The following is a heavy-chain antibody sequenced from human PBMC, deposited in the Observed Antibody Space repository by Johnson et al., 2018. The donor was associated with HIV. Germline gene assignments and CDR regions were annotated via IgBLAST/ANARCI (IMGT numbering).Heavy chain of an antibody. CDR3: ARDGPYYLSPRDAFES. D-gene: IGHD3-22*01. V-gene: IGHV3-53*01. Sequence: VQLVESGGGLVQPGGSLRLSCAVSGFTVSTSYMTWVRQAPGKGLDWVSVIYSGGSTYYADSVKGRFIISRDNSKNTLYLQMNSLRVEDTAVYYCARDGPYYLSPRDAFESWGQGTMVTVSS. J-gene: IGHJ3*02. CDR1: GFTVSTSY. CDR2: IYSGGST.